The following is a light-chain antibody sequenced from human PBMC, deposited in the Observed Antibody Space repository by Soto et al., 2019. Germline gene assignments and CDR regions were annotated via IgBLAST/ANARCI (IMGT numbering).Light chain of an antibody. CDR2: AAS. CDR1: QSISKY. J-gene: IGKJ1*01. CDR3: QQYNSYSAT. V-gene: IGKV1-5*01. Sequence: DIQMTQSPSSLSASVGDRVTLTCRATQSISKYLNWYQQKPGKAPNLLIYAASSLQSGVPSRFSGSGSGTEFTLTISSLQPDDFATYYCQQYNSYSATFGQGTKVDI.